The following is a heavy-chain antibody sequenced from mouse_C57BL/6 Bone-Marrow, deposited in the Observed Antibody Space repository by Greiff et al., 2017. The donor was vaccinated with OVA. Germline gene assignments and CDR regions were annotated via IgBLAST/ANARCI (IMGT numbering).Heavy chain of an antibody. J-gene: IGHJ2*01. V-gene: IGHV5-4*01. CDR3: ARDGGVGDY. CDR1: GFTFSSYA. CDR2: ISDGGSYT. Sequence: EVQGVESGGGLVKPGGSLKLSCAASGFTFSSYAMSWVRQTPEKRLEWVATISDGGSYTYYPDNVKGRFTISRDNAKNNLYLQMSHLKSEDTAMYYCARDGGVGDYWGQGTTLTVSS. D-gene: IGHD1-1*01.